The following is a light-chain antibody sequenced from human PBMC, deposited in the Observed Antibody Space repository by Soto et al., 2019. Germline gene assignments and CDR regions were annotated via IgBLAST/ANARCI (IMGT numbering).Light chain of an antibody. CDR2: AAS. CDR1: QRISSY. J-gene: IGKJ2*01. Sequence: EIQMTQSPSSLSASVGDRVTITCRASQRISSYLNWYQQKPGKAPKLLIYAASNLQSGVPSRFSGSGSGTDFTLTISSLQPEDFATYYCQQSYSIFRTFGQGTKVDIK. V-gene: IGKV1-39*01. CDR3: QQSYSIFRT.